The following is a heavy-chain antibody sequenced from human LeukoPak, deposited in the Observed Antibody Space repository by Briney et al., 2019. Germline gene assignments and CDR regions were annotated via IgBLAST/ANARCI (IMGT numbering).Heavy chain of an antibody. CDR1: GFTFSSYS. CDR2: ISSSSSYI. V-gene: IGHV3-21*01. CDR3: ARDSTRVYCSSTSCYRNWFDP. Sequence: GGSLRLSCAASGFTFSSYSMNWVRQAPEKGLEWVSSISSSSSYIYYADSVKGRFTISRDNAKNSLYLQMNSLRAEDTAVYYCARDSTRVYCSSTSCYRNWFDPWGQGTLVTVSS. D-gene: IGHD2-2*01. J-gene: IGHJ5*02.